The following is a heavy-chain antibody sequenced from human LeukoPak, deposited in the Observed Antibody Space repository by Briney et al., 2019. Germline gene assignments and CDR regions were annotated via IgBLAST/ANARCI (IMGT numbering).Heavy chain of an antibody. D-gene: IGHD5-18*01. Sequence: PGRSLRLSCAASGFTISSYAIHWVRQAPGKGLEWVAVISYDGSEKYYADSVKGRFTISRDNSKNTLYLQMNSLRAEDTAVYYCARRYWDVDTAMVRSYYMDVWGKGTTVTVSS. V-gene: IGHV3-30-3*01. CDR1: GFTISSYA. J-gene: IGHJ6*03. CDR2: ISYDGSEK. CDR3: ARRYWDVDTAMVRSYYMDV.